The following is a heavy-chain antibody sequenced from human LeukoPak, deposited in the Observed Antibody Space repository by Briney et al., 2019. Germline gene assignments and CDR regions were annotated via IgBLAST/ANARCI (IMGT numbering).Heavy chain of an antibody. CDR2: IYTSGST. V-gene: IGHV4-61*02. J-gene: IGHJ4*02. D-gene: IGHD5-12*01. CDR1: GDSIRSGTYY. CDR3: ARGGGATRIDY. Sequence: SETLSLTCSVSGDSIRSGTYYWSWIRQPAGKGLEWIGRIYTSGSTSYDPSLKSRVTISVDTSKNQFSLKLTSVTAADTAVYYCARGGGATRIDYWGQGTLVTVSS.